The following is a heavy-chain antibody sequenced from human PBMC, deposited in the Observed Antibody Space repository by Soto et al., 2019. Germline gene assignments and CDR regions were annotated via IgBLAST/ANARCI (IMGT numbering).Heavy chain of an antibody. CDR2: IYYSGST. D-gene: IGHD3-3*01. CDR1: GGSISSYY. Sequence: PSETLSLTCTVSGGSISSYYWSWIRQPPGKGLEWIGYIYYSGSTNYNPSLKSRVTISVDTSKNQFSLKLSSVTAADTAVYYCARAYDFWSGSLELDPWGQGTLVTVYS. CDR3: ARAYDFWSGSLELDP. J-gene: IGHJ5*02. V-gene: IGHV4-59*01.